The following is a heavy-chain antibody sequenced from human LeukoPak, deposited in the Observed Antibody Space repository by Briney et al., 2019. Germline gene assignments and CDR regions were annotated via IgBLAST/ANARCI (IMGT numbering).Heavy chain of an antibody. V-gene: IGHV4-34*01. J-gene: IGHJ4*02. CDR3: ARGRRYCGGDCYSGKRYYFDY. Sequence: SETLSLTCAVYGGSLSGYYWSWIRQPPGKGLEWIGEINHSGSTNYNPSLKSRVTISVDTSKNQFSLKLSSVTAADTAVYYCARGRRYCGGDCYSGKRYYFDYWGQGTLVTVSS. CDR2: INHSGST. D-gene: IGHD2-21*02. CDR1: GGSLSGYY.